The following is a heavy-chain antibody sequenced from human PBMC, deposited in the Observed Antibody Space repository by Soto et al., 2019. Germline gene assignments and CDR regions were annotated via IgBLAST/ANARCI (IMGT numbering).Heavy chain of an antibody. J-gene: IGHJ4*02. CDR1: GFTFTRYS. CDR2: ISSTTHYI. V-gene: IGHV3-21*06. Sequence: GGSLRLSCAASGFTFTRYSMNWVRQAPGKGLEWVSSISSTTHYIYYADSMRGRFTISRDNAKNAVYLEMNSLRAEDTAVYYCARESEYLTPNFDYWGQGTLVTVSS. CDR3: ARESEYLTPNFDY. D-gene: IGHD2-2*01.